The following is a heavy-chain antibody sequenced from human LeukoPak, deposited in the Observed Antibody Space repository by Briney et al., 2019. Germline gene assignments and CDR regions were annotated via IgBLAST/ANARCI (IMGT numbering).Heavy chain of an antibody. CDR3: ARDGGGYNYYFDY. V-gene: IGHV4-39*07. Sequence: SETLSLTCTVSGGSISSSSYYWGWIRQPPGKGLEWIGSIYYSGSTYYNPSLKSRVTISVDTSKNQFSLKLSSVTAADTAVYYCARDGGGYNYYFDYWGQGTLVTVSS. J-gene: IGHJ4*02. D-gene: IGHD5-24*01. CDR1: GGSISSSSYY. CDR2: IYYSGST.